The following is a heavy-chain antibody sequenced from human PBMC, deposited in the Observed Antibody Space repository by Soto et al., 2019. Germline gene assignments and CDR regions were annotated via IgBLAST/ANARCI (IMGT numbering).Heavy chain of an antibody. CDR2: IYYSGST. V-gene: IGHV4-59*08. CDR3: ARPGLRSHAFDI. CDR1: GGSISSYY. Sequence: SETLSLTCTVSGGSISSYYWSWIRQPPGKGLEWIGYIYYSGSTNYNPSLKSRVTISVDTSKNQFSLKLSSVTAADTAVYYCARPGLRSHAFDIWGQGTMVTVSS. D-gene: IGHD4-17*01. J-gene: IGHJ3*02.